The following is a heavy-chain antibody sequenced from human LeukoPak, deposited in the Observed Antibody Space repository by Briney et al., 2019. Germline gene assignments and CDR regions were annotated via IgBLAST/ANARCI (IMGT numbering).Heavy chain of an antibody. CDR3: ARDYDSSAEDYFDY. CDR1: GFTFSSYW. D-gene: IGHD3-22*01. V-gene: IGHV3-7*01. CDR2: IKQDGSEK. Sequence: PGGSLRLSCAASGFTFSSYWMSWVRQAPGKGLEWVANIKQDGSEKYYVDSVKGRFTISRDNAKNSLYLQMNSLRAEDTAVHYCARDYDSSAEDYFDYWGQGTLVTVSS. J-gene: IGHJ4*02.